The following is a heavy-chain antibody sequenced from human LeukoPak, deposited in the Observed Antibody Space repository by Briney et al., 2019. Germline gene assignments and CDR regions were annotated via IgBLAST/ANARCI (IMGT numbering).Heavy chain of an antibody. CDR3: ARVRIQLWLRHGYYFDY. J-gene: IGHJ4*02. CDR2: IYYSGST. V-gene: IGHV4-30-4*08. Sequence: PSETLSLTCTVSGGSISSGDYYWSWIRQPPGKGLEWIGYIYYSGSTYYNPSLKSRVTISVGTSKNQFSLKLSSVTAADTAVYYCARVRIQLWLRHGYYFDYWGQGTLVTVSS. D-gene: IGHD5-18*01. CDR1: GGSISSGDYY.